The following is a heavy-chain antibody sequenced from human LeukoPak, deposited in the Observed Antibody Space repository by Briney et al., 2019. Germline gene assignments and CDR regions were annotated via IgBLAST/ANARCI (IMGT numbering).Heavy chain of an antibody. V-gene: IGHV4-34*01. CDR2: INHSGST. CDR3: ARVPWLVRAHWYFDL. D-gene: IGHD6-19*01. J-gene: IGHJ2*01. CDR1: GGSFSGYY. Sequence: PSETLSLTCAVYGGSFSGYYWSWIRQPAGKGLEWIGEINHSGSTNYNPSLKSRVTISVDTSKNQFSLKLSSVTAADTAVYYCARVPWLVRAHWYFDLWGRGTLVTVSS.